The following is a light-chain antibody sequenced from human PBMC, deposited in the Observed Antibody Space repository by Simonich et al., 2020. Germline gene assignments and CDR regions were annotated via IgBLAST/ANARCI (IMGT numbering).Light chain of an antibody. CDR1: QSVSSN. CDR2: GAS. V-gene: IGKV3-15*01. Sequence: EIVMTQSQATLSVSPGERATLSCRARQSVSSNLAWYQQKPGPAPRLLIYGASTRATGIPARFSGSGSGTEFTLTISSMQSEDFAVYYCQQYNNWPLTFGPGTKVDIK. CDR3: QQYNNWPLT. J-gene: IGKJ3*01.